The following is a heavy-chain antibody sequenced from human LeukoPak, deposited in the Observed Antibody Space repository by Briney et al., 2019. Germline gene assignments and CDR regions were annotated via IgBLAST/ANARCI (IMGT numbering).Heavy chain of an antibody. J-gene: IGHJ4*02. D-gene: IGHD2-21*01. Sequence: ASVKVSCKASGYTFTGYYVHWVRQAPGQGLEWMGWINPSSGGPNYAQKFQGRVTMTRDTSISTAYLELSRLRSDDTAVYYCARSYRGRRFDYWGQGTLVTVSS. V-gene: IGHV1-2*02. CDR3: ARSYRGRRFDY. CDR2: INPSSGGP. CDR1: GYTFTGYY.